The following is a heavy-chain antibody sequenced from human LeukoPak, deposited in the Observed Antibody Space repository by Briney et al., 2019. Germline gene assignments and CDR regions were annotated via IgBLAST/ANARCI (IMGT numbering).Heavy chain of an antibody. CDR1: GFTFITYV. CDR2: IWYDGSNK. Sequence: GGSLRLSCAASGFTFITYVMHWVRQAPGKGLEWVAVIWYDGSNKYYADSVKGRFTISRDNSKNTLYLQMNSLRAEDTAVYYCARDQGTSTTAPKRKGRFDPWGQGTLVTVSS. V-gene: IGHV3-33*01. D-gene: IGHD1-1*01. J-gene: IGHJ5*02. CDR3: ARDQGTSTTAPKRKGRFDP.